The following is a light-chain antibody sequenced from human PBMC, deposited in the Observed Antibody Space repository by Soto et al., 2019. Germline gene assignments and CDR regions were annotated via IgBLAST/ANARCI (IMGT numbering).Light chain of an antibody. J-gene: IGKJ1*01. CDR2: CAS. Sequence: EIVISQSPASLAVSLGERATINCNSSQSVLYSSNNKKYLAWYQQKPGQPTKVLIYCASTRESGVPDQLSGSGSGTDFTLTTSGLQAEVLAVYYCRQYYSHTWTFGRWTRV. V-gene: IGKV4-1*01. CDR1: QSVLYSSNNKKY. CDR3: RQYYSHTWT.